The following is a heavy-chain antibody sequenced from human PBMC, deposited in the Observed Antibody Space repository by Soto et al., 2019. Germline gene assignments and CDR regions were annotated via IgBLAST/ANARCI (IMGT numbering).Heavy chain of an antibody. CDR1: GFTVSSNY. V-gene: IGHV3-53*02. CDR3: ANLSN. Sequence: EVELVETGGGLIQPGGSLRLYCAASGFTVSSNYINWVRQAPGKGLEWLSIIYSDGTTYYADSVKSRLTISRDNFKNTLYLQMNNLRADDTAVYYCANLSNWGQGTLVTVSS. D-gene: IGHD6-6*01. J-gene: IGHJ4*02. CDR2: IYSDGTT.